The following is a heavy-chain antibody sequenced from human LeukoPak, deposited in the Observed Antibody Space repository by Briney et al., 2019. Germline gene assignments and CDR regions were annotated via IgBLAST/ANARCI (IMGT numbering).Heavy chain of an antibody. CDR3: ARVTTSGSYKFDY. V-gene: IGHV3-53*01. CDR1: GFTVSSNY. J-gene: IGHJ4*02. CDR2: IYTSGST. D-gene: IGHD3-10*01. Sequence: GGSLRLSCAASGFTVSSNYISWVRQAPGKGLEWVSLIYTSGSTYYADSVKGRFTISRDTSKNTLYLQMNSLKAEDTAVYYCARVTTSGSYKFDYWGQGTLVTVSS.